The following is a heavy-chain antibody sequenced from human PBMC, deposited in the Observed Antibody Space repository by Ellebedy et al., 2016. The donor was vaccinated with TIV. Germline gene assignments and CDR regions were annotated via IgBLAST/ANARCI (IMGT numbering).Heavy chain of an antibody. J-gene: IGHJ4*02. CDR3: ARNNPDLVEAEVY. D-gene: IGHD1-14*01. CDR2: IITAFGQA. CDR1: GGDFGSYV. V-gene: IGHV1-69*04. Sequence: ASVKVSCKASGGDFGSYVISWVRKAPGQGLEWMGRIITAFGQADVAQRFRGRVRISADKSTATAYMEVTGLRSDDTAVYYCARNNPDLVEAEVYWGQGTLVTVSS.